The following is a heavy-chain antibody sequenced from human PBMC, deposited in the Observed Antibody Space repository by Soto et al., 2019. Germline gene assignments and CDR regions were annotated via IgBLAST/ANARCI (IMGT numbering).Heavy chain of an antibody. V-gene: IGHV4-59*01. CDR1: GGSISSYY. CDR3: AREIQPGWYNWFDP. Sequence: PSETLSLTCTVSGGSISSYYWSWIRQPPEKGLEWIGYIYYSGSTNYNPSLKSRVTISVDTSKNQFSLKLSSVTAADTAVYYCAREIQPGWYNWFDPWGQGTLVTVSS. D-gene: IGHD2-15*01. J-gene: IGHJ5*02. CDR2: IYYSGST.